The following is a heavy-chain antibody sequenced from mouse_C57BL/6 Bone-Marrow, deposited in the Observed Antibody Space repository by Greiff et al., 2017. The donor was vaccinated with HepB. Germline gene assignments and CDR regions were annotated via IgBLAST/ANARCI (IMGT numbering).Heavy chain of an antibody. CDR1: GFTFSDYY. CDR2: ISNGGGST. CDR3: ARRYSNYVAWFAY. V-gene: IGHV5-12*01. J-gene: IGHJ3*01. D-gene: IGHD2-5*01. Sequence: EVKLVESGGGLVQPGGSLKLSCAASGFTFSDYYMYWVRQTPEKRLEWVAYISNGGGSTYYPDTVKGRFTISRDNAKNTLYLQMSRLKSEDTAMYYCARRYSNYVAWFAYWGQGTLVTVSA.